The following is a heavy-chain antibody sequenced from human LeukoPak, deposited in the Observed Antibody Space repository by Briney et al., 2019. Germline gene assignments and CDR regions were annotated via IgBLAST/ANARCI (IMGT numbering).Heavy chain of an antibody. D-gene: IGHD1-1*01. Sequence: PSETLSLTCAVYGGSFSAYYWSSIRQSPGKGLEWIAEINHRGDTNYNPSVKSRVSISVDTSKNQFSLKVTSLTAADTAVYYCARGRTISETGYFDYWGQGTLVTVSS. CDR2: INHRGDT. J-gene: IGHJ4*03. CDR1: GGSFSAYY. V-gene: IGHV4-34*01. CDR3: ARGRTISETGYFDY.